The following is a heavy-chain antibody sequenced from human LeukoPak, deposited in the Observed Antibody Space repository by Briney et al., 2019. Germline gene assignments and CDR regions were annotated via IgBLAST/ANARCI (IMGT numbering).Heavy chain of an antibody. CDR3: ARVVVATKAIDY. J-gene: IGHJ4*02. CDR2: IYYSGST. CDR1: GGSISSYY. V-gene: IGHV4-59*01. Sequence: SETLSLTCTVSGGSISSYYWSWIRQPPGKGLEWIGYIYYSGSTNYNPSLKSRVTISVDTSKNQFSLKLSSVTAADTAVYYCARVVVATKAIDYWGQGTLVTASS. D-gene: IGHD2-15*01.